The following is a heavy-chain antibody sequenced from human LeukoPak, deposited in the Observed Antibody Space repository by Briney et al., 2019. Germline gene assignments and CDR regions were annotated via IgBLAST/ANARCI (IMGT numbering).Heavy chain of an antibody. CDR3: ARMVKGPSSSSDY. CDR2: IIPILGIA. CDR1: GGTFSSYA. Sequence: SVKVSCKASGGTFSSYAISWVRQAPGQGLEWMGRIIPILGIANYAQKFQGRVTITADKSTSTAYMELSSLRSDDTAVYYCARMVKGPSSSSDYWGQGTLVTVSS. J-gene: IGHJ4*02. D-gene: IGHD6-6*01. V-gene: IGHV1-69*04.